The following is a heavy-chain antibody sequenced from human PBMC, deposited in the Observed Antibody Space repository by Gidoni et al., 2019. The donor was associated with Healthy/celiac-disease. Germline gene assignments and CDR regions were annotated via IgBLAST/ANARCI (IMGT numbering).Heavy chain of an antibody. D-gene: IGHD2-15*01. CDR2: INHSGST. CDR3: ARGPVADAFDI. V-gene: IGHV4-34*01. J-gene: IGHJ3*02. CDR1: GGSFSGYY. Sequence: QVQLQQWGAGLLKPSEPLSLTCAVYGGSFSGYYWSWIRQPPGKGLEWIGEINHSGSTNYNPSLKSRVTISVDTSKNQFSLKLSSVTAADTAVYYCARGPVADAFDIWGQGTMVTVSS.